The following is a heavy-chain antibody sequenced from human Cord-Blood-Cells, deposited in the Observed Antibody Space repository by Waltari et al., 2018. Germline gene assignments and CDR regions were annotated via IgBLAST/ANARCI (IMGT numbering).Heavy chain of an antibody. CDR1: GGTFSSYA. V-gene: IGHV1-69*01. CDR2: IIPIVGTA. CDR3: AREKVAARPAFDI. D-gene: IGHD6-6*01. J-gene: IGHJ3*02. Sequence: QVQLVQSGAEVKKPGSSVKVSCKASGGTFSSYAISWVRQAPGKGLEWMGGIIPIVGTANYAQKFHGRVTITADESTSTAYMALSSLRSEDTAVYYCAREKVAARPAFDIWGQGTMVTVSS.